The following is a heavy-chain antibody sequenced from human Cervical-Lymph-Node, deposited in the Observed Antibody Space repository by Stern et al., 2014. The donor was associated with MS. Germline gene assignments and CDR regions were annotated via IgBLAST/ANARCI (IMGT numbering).Heavy chain of an antibody. CDR2: IYYSGTT. CDR3: ARATDL. V-gene: IGHV4-59*01. CDR1: GASITSYY. J-gene: IGHJ5*02. Sequence: QVQLQESGPGLLRPSETLSLTCTVSGASITSYYWSWIRQPPGKRLEWIGYIYYSGTTNYNASLKGRVAISIDTSKTQFSLRLSSVTAADTAVYYCARATDLWGQGTLVTVSS.